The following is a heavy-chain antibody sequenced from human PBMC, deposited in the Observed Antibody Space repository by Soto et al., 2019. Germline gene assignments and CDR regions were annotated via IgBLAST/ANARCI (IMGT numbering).Heavy chain of an antibody. D-gene: IGHD1-26*01. J-gene: IGHJ4*02. V-gene: IGHV3-30-3*01. CDR2: ISYDGSNK. Sequence: PGGSLRLSCAASGFTFSSYAMHWVRQAPGKGLEWVAVISYDGSNKYYADPVKGRFTISRANSKNTLYLQMNSLRAEDTAVYYCARAGMESGSYYYFDYWGQGTLVTVSS. CDR3: ARAGMESGSYYYFDY. CDR1: GFTFSSYA.